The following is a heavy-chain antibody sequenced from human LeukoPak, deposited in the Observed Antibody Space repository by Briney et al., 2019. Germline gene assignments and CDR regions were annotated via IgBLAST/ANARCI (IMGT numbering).Heavy chain of an antibody. J-gene: IGHJ6*02. Sequence: TLSLTCAVSGGSISSGGYSWGWIRQPPGKGLEWIGYIYHSGSTYYNPSLKSRVTISVDRSKNQFSLKLSSVTAADTAVYYCASGNEYYYYGMDVWGQGTTVTVSS. CDR3: ASGNEYYYYGMDV. V-gene: IGHV4-30-2*01. D-gene: IGHD4-23*01. CDR1: GGSISSGGYS. CDR2: IYHSGST.